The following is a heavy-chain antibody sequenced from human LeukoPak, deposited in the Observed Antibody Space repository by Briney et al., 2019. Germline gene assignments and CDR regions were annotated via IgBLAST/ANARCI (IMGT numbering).Heavy chain of an antibody. V-gene: IGHV4-4*07. CDR3: AKDHYLYYYDNSGLDI. Sequence: SETLSLTCTVSGGSISSYYWSWIRQPAGKGLEWIGRIYTSGKTNYNPSLKSRVTMSLDTSKNQFSLKLSSVTAADTAVYYCAKDHYLYYYDNSGLDIWGQGTMVTVSS. J-gene: IGHJ3*02. CDR2: IYTSGKT. CDR1: GGSISSYY. D-gene: IGHD3-22*01.